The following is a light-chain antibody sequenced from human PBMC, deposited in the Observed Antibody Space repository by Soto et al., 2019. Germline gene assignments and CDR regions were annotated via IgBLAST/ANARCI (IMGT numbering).Light chain of an antibody. CDR1: QSVNRNF. CDR2: GAS. CDR3: QQYGVSPYT. V-gene: IGKV3-20*01. J-gene: IGKJ2*01. Sequence: EIVLTQSPGTLSLSPGERATLSCRASQSVNRNFLAWYRQKPGQAPRLLIYGASNRATGIPERFSGSGSGTEFTLTSSRLEPEDVAMFYCQQYGVSPYTFGQGTKLEIK.